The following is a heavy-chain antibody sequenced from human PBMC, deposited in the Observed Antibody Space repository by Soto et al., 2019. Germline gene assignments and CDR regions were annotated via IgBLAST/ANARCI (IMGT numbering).Heavy chain of an antibody. D-gene: IGHD3-10*01. Sequence: QVQLVESGGGVVQPGRSLRLSCAASGFTFSNHGMHWVRQAPGKGLEWVAFISYDGNIEYYADSVRGRLTVSRDKSKNTVYLQMNSLRGADPAVYYSAKDPFVYGSGTHSGGLDDWGQGTTVTVSS. V-gene: IGHV3-30*18. J-gene: IGHJ6*02. CDR1: GFTFSNHG. CDR2: ISYDGNIE. CDR3: AKDPFVYGSGTHSGGLDD.